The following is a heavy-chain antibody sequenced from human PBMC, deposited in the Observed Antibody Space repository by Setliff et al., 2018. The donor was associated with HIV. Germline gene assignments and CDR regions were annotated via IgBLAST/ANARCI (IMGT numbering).Heavy chain of an antibody. J-gene: IGHJ4*02. D-gene: IGHD2-15*01. Sequence: SETLSLTCTVSGGSISSGTSYWSWIRQPAGKGLEWIGRIYTSGSTYYKPSLKSRVTISVDTSKNQFSLKLSSVTAADSAVYYCARSGCKGGSCWSHSVMVYWGQGALVTVSS. CDR2: IYTSGST. V-gene: IGHV4-61*02. CDR1: GGSISSGTSY. CDR3: ARSGCKGGSCWSHSVMVY.